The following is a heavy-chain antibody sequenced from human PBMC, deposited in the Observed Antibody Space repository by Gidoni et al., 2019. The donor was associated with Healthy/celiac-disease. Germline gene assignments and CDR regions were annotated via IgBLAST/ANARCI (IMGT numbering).Heavy chain of an antibody. Sequence: QVQLQQWGAGLLKPSETLSLTCAVYGGSFSGYYWSWIRQPPGKGLEWIGEINHSGSTNYNPSLKSRVTISVDTSKNQFSLKLSSVTAADTAVYYCARGRIKGGNSRYYGMDVWGQGTTVTVSS. CDR2: INHSGST. J-gene: IGHJ6*02. D-gene: IGHD2-21*02. V-gene: IGHV4-34*01. CDR3: ARGRIKGGNSRYYGMDV. CDR1: GGSFSGYY.